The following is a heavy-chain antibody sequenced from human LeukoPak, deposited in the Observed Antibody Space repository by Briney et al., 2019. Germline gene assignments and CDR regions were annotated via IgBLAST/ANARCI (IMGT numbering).Heavy chain of an antibody. D-gene: IGHD3-3*01. J-gene: IGHJ4*02. CDR2: IRGKANSYAT. CDR1: GFTFSGSA. Sequence: PGGSLRLSCAASGFTFSGSAMHWVRQASGKGLEWVGRIRGKANSYATAFAASVKGRFTMSRDDSKNTAYLQMNSLKTEDTAVYYCARGQSGFDFWGQGTLVTVSS. CDR3: ARGQSGFDF. V-gene: IGHV3-73*01.